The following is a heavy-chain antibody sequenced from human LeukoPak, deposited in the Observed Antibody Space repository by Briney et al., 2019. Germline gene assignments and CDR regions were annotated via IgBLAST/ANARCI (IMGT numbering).Heavy chain of an antibody. CDR3: ARQNGDYDFWSGSYYYYYMDV. CDR1: GGSISSSSYY. CDR2: IYYSGST. V-gene: IGHV4-39*01. Sequence: PSETLSLTCTVSGGSISSSSYYWGWIRQPPGKGLEWIGSIYYSGSTYYNPSLKSRVTIAVDTSKKQFSLKLSSVTAADTAVYYCARQNGDYDFWSGSYYYYYMDVWGKGTTVTVSS. J-gene: IGHJ6*03. D-gene: IGHD3-3*01.